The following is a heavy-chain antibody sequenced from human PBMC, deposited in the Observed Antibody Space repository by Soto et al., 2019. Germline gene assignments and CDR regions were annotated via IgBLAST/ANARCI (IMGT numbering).Heavy chain of an antibody. Sequence: QVQLVESGGGVVQPGRSLRLSCAASGFTFSSYAMHWVRQAPGKGLEWVAVISYDGSNKYYADSVKGRFTISRDNSKNTLYLQMNSLRAEDTTVYYCARAFYGLTTITAAIGLNDYWGQGTLVTVSS. D-gene: IGHD5-12*01. J-gene: IGHJ4*02. CDR2: ISYDGSNK. CDR3: ARAFYGLTTITAAIGLNDY. V-gene: IGHV3-30-3*01. CDR1: GFTFSSYA.